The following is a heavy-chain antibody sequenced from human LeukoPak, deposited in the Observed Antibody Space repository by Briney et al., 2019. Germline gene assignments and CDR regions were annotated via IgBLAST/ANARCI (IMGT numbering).Heavy chain of an antibody. J-gene: IGHJ4*02. CDR3: AKGGSYYYDSSGYFGY. CDR2: ISYDGSNK. CDR1: GFTFSSYA. D-gene: IGHD3-22*01. Sequence: GGSLRLSCAASGFTFSSYAMHWVRQAPGKGLEWVAVISYDGSNKYYADSVKGRFTISRDNSKNTLSLQMKSLRAEDTAVYYCAKGGSYYYDSSGYFGYWGQGTLVTVSS. V-gene: IGHV3-30-3*01.